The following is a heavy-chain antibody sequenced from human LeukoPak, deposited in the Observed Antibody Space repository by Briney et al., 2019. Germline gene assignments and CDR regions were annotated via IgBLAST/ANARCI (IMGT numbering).Heavy chain of an antibody. J-gene: IGHJ6*02. CDR2: ISYDGSNK. CDR1: EFTFSSYG. D-gene: IGHD1-26*01. CDR3: AKDQGWELLLYHYYGMDV. V-gene: IGHV3-30*18. Sequence: GGSLRLSCAASEFTFSSYGMHWVRQAPGKGLEWVAVISYDGSNKYYADSVKGRFTISRDNSKNTLYLQMSSLRAEDMAVYCCAKDQGWELLLYHYYGMDVWGQGTTVTVSS.